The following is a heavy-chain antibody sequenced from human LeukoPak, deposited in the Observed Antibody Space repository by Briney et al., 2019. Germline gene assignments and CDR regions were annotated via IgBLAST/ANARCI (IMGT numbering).Heavy chain of an antibody. D-gene: IGHD3-9*01. V-gene: IGHV1-69*06. CDR2: IIPIVGTA. Sequence: ASVKVSCKASGGTFSSYAISWVRQAPGQGLEWMGGIIPIVGTANYAQKFQGRVTITADKSTSTAYMELSSLRSEDTAVYYCARDDYDILTGYPNWFDPWGQGTLVTVSS. CDR3: ARDDYDILTGYPNWFDP. CDR1: GGTFSSYA. J-gene: IGHJ5*02.